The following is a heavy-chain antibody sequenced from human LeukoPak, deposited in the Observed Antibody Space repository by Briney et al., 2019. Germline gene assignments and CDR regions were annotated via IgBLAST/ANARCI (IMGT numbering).Heavy chain of an antibody. D-gene: IGHD4-23*01. V-gene: IGHV1-24*01. J-gene: IGHJ4*02. CDR2: FDPEDGET. CDR1: GYTLTELS. Sequence: ASVTVSCKVSGYTLTELSMHWVRQAPGKGLEWMGGFDPEDGETIYAQKFQGRVSMTEDTSTDTAYMELSSLRSEDTAVYYCATDSEGGNSPLDYWGQGSLVTVSS. CDR3: ATDSEGGNSPLDY.